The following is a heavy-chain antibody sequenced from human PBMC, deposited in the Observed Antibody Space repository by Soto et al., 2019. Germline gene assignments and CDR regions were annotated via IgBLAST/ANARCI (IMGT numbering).Heavy chain of an antibody. D-gene: IGHD3-10*01. CDR2: IGDIDDP. Sequence: GGSLRLSCAASGFTIRNYDMHWVRQTTGKGLEWVSGIGDIDDPYYADSVKGRFTISREIAKNSLYLQVDGLRAGDSAVYYCARGPPRVRERTYYYRMDDWGQGTTVTVSS. CDR3: ARGPPRVRERTYYYRMDD. V-gene: IGHV3-13*05. CDR1: GFTIRNYD. J-gene: IGHJ6*02.